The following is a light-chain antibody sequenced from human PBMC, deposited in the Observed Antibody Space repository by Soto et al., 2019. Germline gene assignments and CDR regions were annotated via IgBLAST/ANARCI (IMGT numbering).Light chain of an antibody. CDR3: QHYGNSPPLT. Sequence: EIVLTQSPGTLSLSPGEGATLSCRASQSVNGGYLAWYQHRPGQTPRLLIYGASSRATGIPDRFSGSGSGTEFTLTISRLEPEDFAVYFCQHYGNSPPLTFGGGTKVEIK. CDR2: GAS. V-gene: IGKV3-20*01. CDR1: QSVNGGY. J-gene: IGKJ4*01.